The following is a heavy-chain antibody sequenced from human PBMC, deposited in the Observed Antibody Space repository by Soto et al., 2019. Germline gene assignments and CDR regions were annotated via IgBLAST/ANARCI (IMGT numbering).Heavy chain of an antibody. CDR1: GYTVSYYG. CDR2: IGANNENA. CDR3: ASDSARTTVTTNWFGP. Sequence: QVQLVQSAAEVKKPGASVMLSCKASGYTVSYYGVSWVRQAPGQGLEWLGWIGANNENAHYAQKVQGRITMTTDTSSNTAYMELRSLTSDDTAVYYCASDSARTTVTTNWFGPWGQGTLVTVSS. J-gene: IGHJ5*02. D-gene: IGHD4-17*01. V-gene: IGHV1-18*01.